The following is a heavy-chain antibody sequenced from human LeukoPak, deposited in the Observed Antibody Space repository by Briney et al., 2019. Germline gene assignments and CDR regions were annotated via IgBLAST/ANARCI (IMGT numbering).Heavy chain of an antibody. CDR1: GFTFSSYG. D-gene: IGHD3-10*01. J-gene: IGHJ6*02. V-gene: IGHV3-33*06. CDR3: AKRSRRLTLVRGVPREDV. Sequence: GGSLRLSCAASGFTFSSYGMHWVRQAPGKGLEWVAVIWYDGSNKYYADSVKGRFTISRDNSKNTLYLQMNSLRAEDTAVYYCAKRSRRLTLVRGVPREDVWGQGTTVTVSS. CDR2: IWYDGSNK.